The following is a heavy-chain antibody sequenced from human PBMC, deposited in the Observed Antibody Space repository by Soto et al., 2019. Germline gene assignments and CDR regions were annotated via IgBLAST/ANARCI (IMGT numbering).Heavy chain of an antibody. J-gene: IGHJ4*02. V-gene: IGHV3-23*01. D-gene: IGHD2-21*02. Sequence: PGGSLRLSCAASGFTSSSYAMSWVRQAPGKGLEWVSAISGSGGSTYYADSVKGRFTISRDNAKNSLYLQMNSLRAEDTAVYYCARDPAYCGGDCDQEYYFDYWGQGTLVTVSS. CDR2: ISGSGGST. CDR3: ARDPAYCGGDCDQEYYFDY. CDR1: GFTSSSYA.